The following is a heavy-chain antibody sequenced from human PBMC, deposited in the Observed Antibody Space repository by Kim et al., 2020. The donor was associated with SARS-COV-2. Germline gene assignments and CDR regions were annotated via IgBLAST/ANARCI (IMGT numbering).Heavy chain of an antibody. CDR3: ATDPPPVNSSGYYYLPYPFEP. D-gene: IGHD3-22*01. J-gene: IGHJ5*02. CDR1: GYTLTELS. V-gene: IGHV1-24*01. CDR2: FDPEDGET. Sequence: ASVKVSCKVSGYTLTELSMHWVRQAPGKGLEWMGGFDPEDGETIYAQKFQGRVTMTEDTSTDTAYMELSSLRSEDTAVYYCATDPPPVNSSGYYYLPYPFEPWGQGTLVTVSS.